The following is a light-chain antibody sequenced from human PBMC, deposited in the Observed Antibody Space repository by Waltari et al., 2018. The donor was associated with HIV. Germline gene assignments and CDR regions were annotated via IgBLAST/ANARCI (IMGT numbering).Light chain of an antibody. J-gene: IGKJ3*01. V-gene: IGKV1-39*01. Sequence: DIQMTQSPSSLSASVGDRVTITCRASQNIKNFLNWYQQKPGKAPNILIYTATTLQSGVPSRFNGSGSGTDFTLTITGLQHEDFAVYFCQQSYSSPTFGPGTTLDIK. CDR1: QNIKNF. CDR2: TAT. CDR3: QQSYSSPT.